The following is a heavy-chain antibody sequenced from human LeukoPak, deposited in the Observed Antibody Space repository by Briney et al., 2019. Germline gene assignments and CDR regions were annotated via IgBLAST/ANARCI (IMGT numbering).Heavy chain of an antibody. CDR2: IRYDGSNK. D-gene: IGHD3-22*01. CDR3: ARDYCDSSGYYYSRYYYYGMDV. CDR1: GFTFSSYG. J-gene: IGHJ6*02. V-gene: IGHV3-30*02. Sequence: GGSLRLSCAASGFTFSSYGMHWVRQAAGKGLEWVAFIRYDGSNKYYADSVKGRFTISRDNSKNTLYLQMNSLRAEDTAVYYCARDYCDSSGYYYSRYYYYGMDVWGQGTTVTVSS.